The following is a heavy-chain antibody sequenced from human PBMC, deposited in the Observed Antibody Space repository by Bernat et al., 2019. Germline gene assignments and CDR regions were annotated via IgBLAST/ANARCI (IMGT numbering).Heavy chain of an antibody. J-gene: IGHJ4*02. CDR1: GFTVSSNY. CDR2: IYSGGST. CDR3: ARETDYGDYYFDY. V-gene: IGHV3-53*02. D-gene: IGHD4-17*01. Sequence: EVQLVETGGGLIQPGGSLRLSCAASGFTVSSNYMSWVRQAPGKGLEWVSVIYSGGSTYYADSVKGRFTISRDNSKSTLYLQMNSLRAEDTAVYYCARETDYGDYYFDYWGQGTLVTVSS.